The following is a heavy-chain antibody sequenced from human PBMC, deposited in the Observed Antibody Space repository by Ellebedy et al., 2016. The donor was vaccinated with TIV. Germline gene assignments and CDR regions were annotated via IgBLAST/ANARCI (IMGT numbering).Heavy chain of an antibody. J-gene: IGHJ4*02. CDR1: GYTLTELS. CDR3: ARDYSSSTDFDY. D-gene: IGHD6-6*01. CDR2: INPNSGGT. Sequence: ASVKVSCKVSGYTLTELSMHWVRQAPGQGLEWMGWINPNSGGTNYAQKFQGRVTMTRDTSISTAYMELSRLRSDDTAVYYCARDYSSSTDFDYWGQGTLVTVSS. V-gene: IGHV1-2*02.